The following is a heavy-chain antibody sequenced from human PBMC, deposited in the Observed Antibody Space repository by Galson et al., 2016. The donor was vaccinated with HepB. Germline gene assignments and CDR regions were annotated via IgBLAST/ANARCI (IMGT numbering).Heavy chain of an antibody. Sequence: SLRLSCAASGFTFSNYGMHWVRQAPGKGLEWVAADSMDGRRKFYADSVKGRFTISRDNSKNTLYLQMNSLRAEDTAVYYCAKSGRYYGVDHFDYWGQGTLVTVSS. V-gene: IGHV3-30*18. CDR2: DSMDGRRK. CDR1: GFTFSNYG. CDR3: AKSGRYYGVDHFDY. J-gene: IGHJ4*02. D-gene: IGHD4-17*01.